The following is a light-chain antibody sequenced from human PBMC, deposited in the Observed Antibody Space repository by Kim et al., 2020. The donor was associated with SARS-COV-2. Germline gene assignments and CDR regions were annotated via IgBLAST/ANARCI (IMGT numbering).Light chain of an antibody. CDR2: DAS. Sequence: DIQMTQSPSSLSASVGDRVTITCQASQDISNYLNWYQQKPGKAPKLLIYDASNLETGVPSRFSGSGSGTDFTFTISSLQPEDIATYYCQQYDNLGLTFGGGTKLEI. CDR1: QDISNY. J-gene: IGKJ4*01. V-gene: IGKV1-33*01. CDR3: QQYDNLGLT.